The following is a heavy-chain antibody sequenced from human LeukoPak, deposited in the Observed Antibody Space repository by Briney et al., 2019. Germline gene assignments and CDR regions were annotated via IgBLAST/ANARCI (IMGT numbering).Heavy chain of an antibody. V-gene: IGHV1-46*01. Sequence: SVKVSCKASGYTFINNWMHWVRQAPGQGLEWVGLINPTGTTTLYAQKFQGRVTLTRDMSTSTDYMELRGLKSEDTAVYYCARDNSVGDIAWWFDPWGQGTLVTVSS. CDR1: GYTFINNW. D-gene: IGHD3-10*01. CDR2: INPTGTTT. CDR3: ARDNSVGDIAWWFDP. J-gene: IGHJ5*02.